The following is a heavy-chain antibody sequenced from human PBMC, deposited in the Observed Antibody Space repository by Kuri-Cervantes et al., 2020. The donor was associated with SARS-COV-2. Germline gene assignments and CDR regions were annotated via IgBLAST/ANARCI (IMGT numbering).Heavy chain of an antibody. CDR1: GYTFTSHA. CDR3: AREIQLWKPIDY. V-gene: IGHV1-18*04. CDR2: ISTYNGNT. J-gene: IGHJ4*02. Sequence: ASVKVSCKAFGYTFTSHAISWVRQAPGQGLEWMGWISTYNGNTNYAQKLQGRVTMTTDTSTSTAYMELRSLRSDDTAVYYCAREIQLWKPIDYRGQGTLVTVSS. D-gene: IGHD5-18*01.